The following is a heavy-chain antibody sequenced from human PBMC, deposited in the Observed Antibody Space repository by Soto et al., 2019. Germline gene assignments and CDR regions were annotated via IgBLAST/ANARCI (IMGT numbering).Heavy chain of an antibody. Sequence: GASEKVSCKASGYSFKDHYMHWVRQAPGRGLEWVGIINPSGEHTNYAQQFRGRVAMTRDTSTSTAYMELRSLRSEDTAVYFCARISCKGGSCYFDFDHWGQGTLVTVS. CDR1: GYSFKDHY. V-gene: IGHV1-46*02. J-gene: IGHJ4*02. D-gene: IGHD2-15*01. CDR3: ARISCKGGSCYFDFDH. CDR2: INPSGEHT.